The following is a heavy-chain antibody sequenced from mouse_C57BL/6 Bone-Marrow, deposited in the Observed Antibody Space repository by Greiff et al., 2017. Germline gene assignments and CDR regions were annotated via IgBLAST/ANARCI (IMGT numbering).Heavy chain of an antibody. Sequence: EVMLVESGGGLVQPGGSLKLSCAASGFTFSDYYMYWVRQTPEQRLEWVAYISNGGGSTYYPDTVKGRFTISRDNAKNTLYLQMSRLKSEDTAMYYCAKPMFAYWGQGTLVTVSA. CDR3: AKPMFAY. J-gene: IGHJ3*01. CDR1: GFTFSDYY. V-gene: IGHV5-12*01. CDR2: ISNGGGST.